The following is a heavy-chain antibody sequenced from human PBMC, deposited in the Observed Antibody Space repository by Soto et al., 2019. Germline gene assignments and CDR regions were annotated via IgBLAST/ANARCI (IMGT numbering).Heavy chain of an antibody. CDR1: GYTFTSYG. CDR3: ARSGSYYPARNWFGP. J-gene: IGHJ5*02. Sequence: QVQLVQSGAEMKNPGASVKVSCKASGYTFTSYGISWVRQAPGQGLEWMGWISGFNDDTNHAQKRQGRVTMTKDTSTRTAYMELRSLKSDDTAVYYCARSGSYYPARNWFGPWGQGTLVTVSS. CDR2: ISGFNDDT. V-gene: IGHV1-18*01. D-gene: IGHD3-10*01.